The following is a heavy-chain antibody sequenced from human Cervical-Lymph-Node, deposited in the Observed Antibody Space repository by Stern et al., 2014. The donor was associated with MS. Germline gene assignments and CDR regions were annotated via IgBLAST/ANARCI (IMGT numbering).Heavy chain of an antibody. CDR2: IMPILGTS. CDR3: ARHLGSHESGWFDP. J-gene: IGHJ5*02. V-gene: IGHV1-69*01. D-gene: IGHD1-26*01. Sequence: VQLVQSGAEVKQPGSSVKVSCQASGGTLISYPISWVRQAPGQGLEWLGGIMPILGTSNYAHKFQGRVTITADESTTTIYMELRSLKSEDTAVYYCARHLGSHESGWFDPWGQGTLVTVSS. CDR1: GGTLISYP.